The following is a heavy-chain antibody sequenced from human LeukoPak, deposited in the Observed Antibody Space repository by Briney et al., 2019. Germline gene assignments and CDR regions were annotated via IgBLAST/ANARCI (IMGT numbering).Heavy chain of an antibody. Sequence: PGGSLRLSCAASGFTFDDYAMHWVRQAPGKGLEWVSLISGDGENSYYAQSVKGRFTISRDNSKNSLYLQMNRLTIEDTAIYYCAKDSNGTGSYIDYWGQGTLVTVSS. J-gene: IGHJ4*02. CDR1: GFTFDDYA. V-gene: IGHV3-43*02. CDR2: ISGDGENS. CDR3: AKDSNGTGSYIDY. D-gene: IGHD3-10*01.